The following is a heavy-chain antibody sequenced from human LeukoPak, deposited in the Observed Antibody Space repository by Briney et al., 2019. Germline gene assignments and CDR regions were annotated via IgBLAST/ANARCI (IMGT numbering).Heavy chain of an antibody. CDR2: FDPEDGET. CDR3: ATVATYYYDSSGYFDY. Sequence: AASEKVSRKLSVYTLTELSMHWVRLAPATRLEWMGGFDPEDGETTYAQQFLGKVTMTEDTSTDTAYMELSSLISEDTAVYYCATVATYYYDSSGYFDYWGQGTLVTVSS. V-gene: IGHV1-24*01. D-gene: IGHD3-22*01. J-gene: IGHJ4*02. CDR1: VYTLTELS.